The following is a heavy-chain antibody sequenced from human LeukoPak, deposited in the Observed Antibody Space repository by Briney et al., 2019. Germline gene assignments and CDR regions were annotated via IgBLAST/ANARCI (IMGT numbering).Heavy chain of an antibody. V-gene: IGHV3-30*03. CDR3: EGYHDSSGTYYFDY. CDR1: GFTFSSYG. D-gene: IGHD3-22*01. CDR2: ISYDGSNK. J-gene: IGHJ4*02. Sequence: GGSLRLSCAASGFTFSSYGMHWVRQAPGKGLEWVAVISYDGSNKYYADSVKGRFTISRDNSKNTLYLQMNSLRAEDTAVYYCEGYHDSSGTYYFDYWGQGTLVTVSS.